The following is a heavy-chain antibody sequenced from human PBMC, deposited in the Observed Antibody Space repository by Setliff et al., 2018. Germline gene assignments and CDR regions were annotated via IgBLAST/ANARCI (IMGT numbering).Heavy chain of an antibody. J-gene: IGHJ3*02. Sequence: GASVKVSCKASGYTFTGYYMHWVRQAPGQGLEWMGWINPNSGGTNYAQKFQGWVTMTRDESTRTAYMELSSLRSEDTAVYYCARPYYDSRYAFDIWGQGTMVTV. CDR3: ARPYYDSRYAFDI. D-gene: IGHD3-22*01. V-gene: IGHV1-2*04. CDR2: INPNSGGT. CDR1: GYTFTGYY.